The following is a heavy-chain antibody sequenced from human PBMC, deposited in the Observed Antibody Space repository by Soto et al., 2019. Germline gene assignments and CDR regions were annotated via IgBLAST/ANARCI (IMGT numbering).Heavy chain of an antibody. CDR3: ARVPSGDYWFDS. D-gene: IGHD4-17*01. Sequence: ASVKVSCKASGYTFTSYYMHWVRQAPGQGLEWMGIINPSGGSTSYAQKFQGRVTMTRDTSTRTVYMELSSLRSEDTAVYYCARVPSGDYWFDSWGQGTLVTVSS. J-gene: IGHJ5*01. CDR1: GYTFTSYY. V-gene: IGHV1-46*01. CDR2: INPSGGST.